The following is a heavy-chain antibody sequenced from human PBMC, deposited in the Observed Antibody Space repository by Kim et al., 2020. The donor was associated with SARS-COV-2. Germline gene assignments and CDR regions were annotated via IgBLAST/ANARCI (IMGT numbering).Heavy chain of an antibody. CDR1: GFTFSSYG. CDR3: AKGLVLRFLEWLPQY. Sequence: GGSLRLSCAASGFTFSSYGMHWVRQAPGKGLEWVAVISYDGSNKYYADSVKGRFTISRDNSKNTLYLQMNSLRAEDTAVYYCAKGLVLRFLEWLPQYWGQGTLVTVSS. V-gene: IGHV3-30*18. J-gene: IGHJ4*02. CDR2: ISYDGSNK. D-gene: IGHD3-3*01.